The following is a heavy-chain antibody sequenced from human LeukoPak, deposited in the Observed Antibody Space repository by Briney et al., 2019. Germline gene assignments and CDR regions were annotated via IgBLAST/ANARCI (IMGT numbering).Heavy chain of an antibody. Sequence: GGSLRLSCAASGFTFSSYNMNWVRQAPGKGLEWVSSISSSSRYMYYADSVKGRFTISRDNAKNSLYLQMNSLRAEDTAVYYCARDTGYCTNGVCSFDPWGQGTLVTVSS. CDR2: ISSSSRYM. V-gene: IGHV3-21*01. J-gene: IGHJ5*02. CDR3: ARDTGYCTNGVCSFDP. CDR1: GFTFSSYN. D-gene: IGHD2-8*01.